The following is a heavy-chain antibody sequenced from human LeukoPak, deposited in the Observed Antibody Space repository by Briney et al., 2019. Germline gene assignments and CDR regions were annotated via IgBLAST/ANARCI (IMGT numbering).Heavy chain of an antibody. Sequence: GGSLRLSCEASEFTFSDFAMSWLRQAPGKGLEWVSSINYNGKNTQYADSVKGRLTISRDNSRNTLFLQMNSLRADDTAVYFCAKGSRGYNSGYLDYWGQGALVTVSS. J-gene: IGHJ4*02. CDR2: INYNGKNT. CDR1: EFTFSDFA. CDR3: AKGSRGYNSGYLDY. D-gene: IGHD6-19*01. V-gene: IGHV3-23*05.